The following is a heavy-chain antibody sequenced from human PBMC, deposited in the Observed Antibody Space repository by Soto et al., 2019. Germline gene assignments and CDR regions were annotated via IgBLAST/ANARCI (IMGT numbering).Heavy chain of an antibody. D-gene: IGHD3-10*01. CDR3: AKKVNSGPGSQYFDY. J-gene: IGHJ4*02. CDR2: FRTSGDGGTT. Sequence: EVQLLESGGGLVQPGGSLRLSCAASGFTFSSYSMSWVRQAPGKGLEWVSGFRTSGDGGTTYYADSVKGRFTISRDNSKNMLFLQMNRLRAVDTAIYYCAKKVNSGPGSQYFDYWGQGTLVTVSS. V-gene: IGHV3-23*01. CDR1: GFTFSSYS.